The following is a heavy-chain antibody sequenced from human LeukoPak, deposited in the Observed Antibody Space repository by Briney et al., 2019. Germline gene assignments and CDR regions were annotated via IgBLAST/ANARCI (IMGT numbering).Heavy chain of an antibody. J-gene: IGHJ3*01. V-gene: IGHV1-8*01. CDR2: MSPHNGHT. D-gene: IGHD2-21*01. Sequence: ASVKVSCKASGYTFIDYDINWVRQAPGQGLEWMGLMSPHNGHTEYAQNFQGRVTMTRDTSTGTAYMELRSLRSEDTAVYYCARRTPRCGGACYDAFDVWGQGTMVTVSS. CDR3: ARRTPRCGGACYDAFDV. CDR1: GYTFIDYD.